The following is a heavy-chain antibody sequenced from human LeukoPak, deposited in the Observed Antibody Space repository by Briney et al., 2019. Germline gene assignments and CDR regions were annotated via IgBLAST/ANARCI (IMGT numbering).Heavy chain of an antibody. CDR1: GYTFTGYY. J-gene: IGHJ3*02. CDR3: ASDYDGGAYPPSHEAFDI. D-gene: IGHD3-22*01. CDR2: INPNSGGT. V-gene: IGHV1-2*02. Sequence: GASVKVSCKASGYTFTGYYMHWVRQAPGQGLEWMGWINPNSGGTDYAQKFQGRVTMTRDTSISTTYMELSGLRSDDTAVYYCASDYDGGAYPPSHEAFDIWGQGTTVTVSS.